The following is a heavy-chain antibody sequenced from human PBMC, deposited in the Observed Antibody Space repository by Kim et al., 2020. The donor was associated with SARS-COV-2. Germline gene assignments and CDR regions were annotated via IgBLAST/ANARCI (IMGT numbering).Heavy chain of an antibody. V-gene: IGHV3-23*01. CDR1: GFTFTDYA. Sequence: GGSLRLSCVASGFTFTDYALSWVRQAPGRGLELVAAISGSGRTTYSTDSVRGRFTISRDSSSNTVYLQMNSLRAEDTAIYYCARFDDSNGYYQYYFDYWGQGTLVSVSS. CDR3: ARFDDSNGYYQYYFDY. CDR2: ISGSGRTT. D-gene: IGHD3-22*01. J-gene: IGHJ4*02.